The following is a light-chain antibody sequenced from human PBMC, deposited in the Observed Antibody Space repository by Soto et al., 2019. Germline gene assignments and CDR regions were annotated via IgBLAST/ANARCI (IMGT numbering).Light chain of an antibody. CDR3: QQTYNLPRT. CDR2: GAS. Sequence: DIQMTQSPSSLSASVGDRVTITCRASLTIGHSLSWFQQKAGKPPTFLIYGASALQRGVPARFSGSGSGTEFTITVNKMQREDFATYYCQQTYNLPRTCGQGTKV. V-gene: IGKV1-39*01. CDR1: LTIGHS. J-gene: IGKJ1*01.